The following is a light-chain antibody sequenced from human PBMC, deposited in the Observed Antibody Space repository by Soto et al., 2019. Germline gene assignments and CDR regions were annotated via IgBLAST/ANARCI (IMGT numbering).Light chain of an antibody. CDR2: RNY. J-gene: IGLJ2*01. CDR3: AAWDDSLSGVL. Sequence: QSVLTQPPSASGTPGQCVTISCSGSTSNIGSNYVFWYQQLPRTAPKLLIYRNYHRPSGVPDRFSGSKSGASVSLTISGLRVEDEAHYYCAAWDDSLSGVLFGGGTKLTVL. CDR1: TSNIGSNY. V-gene: IGLV1-47*01.